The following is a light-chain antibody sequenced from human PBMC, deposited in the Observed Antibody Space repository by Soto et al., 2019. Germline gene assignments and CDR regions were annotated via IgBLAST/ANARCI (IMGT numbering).Light chain of an antibody. V-gene: IGKV3-20*01. J-gene: IGKJ1*01. CDR1: QSVGSNF. Sequence: EIVLTQSPGTLSFSPGERATLSCRASQSVGSNFLAWYQQKPGQAPRLLIYGASSRATGIPDRFSGSGSGTEFTLTISRLEPADFAVYYCQHYGSSPWTFGPRTEVEI. CDR3: QHYGSSPWT. CDR2: GAS.